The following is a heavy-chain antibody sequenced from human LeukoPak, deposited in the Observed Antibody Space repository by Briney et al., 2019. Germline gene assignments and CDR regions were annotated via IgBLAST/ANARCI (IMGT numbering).Heavy chain of an antibody. J-gene: IGHJ5*02. D-gene: IGHD2-15*01. Sequence: SETLSLTCTVSGGSISSYYWNWIRQSPGKGLEWIAYIYYTGNANYNPSLKSRVTISVDTSKNQISLILSSVTAADTAVYYCARRTYCSGGRCYGENWFDPWGQGTLVTASS. CDR3: ARRTYCSGGRCYGENWFDP. V-gene: IGHV4-59*08. CDR1: GGSISSYY. CDR2: IYYTGNA.